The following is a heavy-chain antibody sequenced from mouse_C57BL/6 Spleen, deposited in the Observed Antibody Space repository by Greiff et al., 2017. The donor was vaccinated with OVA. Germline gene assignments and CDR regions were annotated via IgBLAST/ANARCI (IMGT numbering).Heavy chain of an antibody. CDR1: GYTFTSYW. V-gene: IGHV1-64*01. CDR2: IHPNSGST. CDR3: AREYYAWSAY. D-gene: IGHD1-1*01. Sequence: QVQLQQPGAELVKPGASVKLSCKASGYTFTSYWMHWVKQRPGQGLEWIGMIHPNSGSTNYNEKFKSKATLTVDKSSSTAYMQLSCLTSEVSAVYYCAREYYAWSAYWGQGTLVTVSA. J-gene: IGHJ3*01.